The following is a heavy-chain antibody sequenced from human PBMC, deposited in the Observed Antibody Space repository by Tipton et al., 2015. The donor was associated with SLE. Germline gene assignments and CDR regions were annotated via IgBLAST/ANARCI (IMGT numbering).Heavy chain of an antibody. D-gene: IGHD2-15*01. CDR3: AGAWQGYCSGGTCYVLDY. CDR1: GGSISYYY. V-gene: IGHV4-59*01. CDR2: IYSSGEST. J-gene: IGHJ4*02. Sequence: TLSLTCTVSGGSISYYYWCWIRQPPGKGLEWIGYIYSSGESTKYNPSLKSRVTISGDTSTNHFSLKLTSVTAADTAVYYCAGAWQGYCSGGTCYVLDYWGQGTLVTVSS.